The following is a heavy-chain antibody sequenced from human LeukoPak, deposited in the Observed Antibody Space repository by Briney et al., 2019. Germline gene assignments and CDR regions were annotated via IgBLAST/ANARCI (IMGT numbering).Heavy chain of an antibody. CDR2: ISAYNGGT. V-gene: IGHV1-18*01. CDR1: GYTFNSFG. CDR3: AREFEDRTYCGGDCYFGYFQH. J-gene: IGHJ1*01. D-gene: IGHD2-21*02. Sequence: ASVKVSCKASGYTFNSFGITWVRQAPGQGLEWMGWISAYNGGTNYLQKLQGRVTMTTDTSTSTAYMELRSLRSDDTAVYYCAREFEDRTYCGGDCYFGYFQHWGQGTLVTVSS.